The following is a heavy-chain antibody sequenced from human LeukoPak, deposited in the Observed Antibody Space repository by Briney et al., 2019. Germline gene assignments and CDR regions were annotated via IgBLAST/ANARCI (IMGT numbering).Heavy chain of an antibody. CDR1: GGSFSGYY. Sequence: PSETLSLTCAVYGGSFSGYYWSWIRQPPGKGLEWIGEINHSGSTNYNPSLKSRVTISVDTSKNQFSLKLSSVTAADTAVYYCARDPRGYDFWSGYPTYYYYYYGMDVWGQGTTVTVSS. V-gene: IGHV4-34*01. CDR2: INHSGST. J-gene: IGHJ6*02. D-gene: IGHD3-3*01. CDR3: ARDPRGYDFWSGYPTYYYYYYGMDV.